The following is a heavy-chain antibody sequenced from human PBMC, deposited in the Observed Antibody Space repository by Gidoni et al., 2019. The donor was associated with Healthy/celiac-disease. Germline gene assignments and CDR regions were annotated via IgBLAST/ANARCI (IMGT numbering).Heavy chain of an antibody. CDR2: ISSNGGST. D-gene: IGHD2-2*01. J-gene: IGHJ4*02. CDR3: VKLGVVPAAIDY. Sequence: EVQLVESGGGLVQPGGSLRLSCSASGFTFSSYAMHWVRQAQGKGLEYVSAISSNGGSTYYADSGKGRFTISRDNSKNTLYLQMSSLRAEDTAVYYCVKLGVVPAAIDYWGQGTLVTVSS. CDR1: GFTFSSYA. V-gene: IGHV3-64D*06.